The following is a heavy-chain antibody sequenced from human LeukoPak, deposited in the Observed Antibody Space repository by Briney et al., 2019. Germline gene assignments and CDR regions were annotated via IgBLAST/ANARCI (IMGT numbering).Heavy chain of an antibody. CDR2: VSFGGDT. V-gene: IGHV4-39*07. CDR3: ARVVNWFDP. CDR1: GASVSSSRSY. J-gene: IGHJ5*02. Sequence: SETLSLTCTVSGASVSSSRSYGAWIRQPPGKGLEWIASVSFGGDTYYNPSLKSRVTISVDTSKNMFSLRLTSVTAADTAVYYCARVVNWFDPWGQGTLVTVSS.